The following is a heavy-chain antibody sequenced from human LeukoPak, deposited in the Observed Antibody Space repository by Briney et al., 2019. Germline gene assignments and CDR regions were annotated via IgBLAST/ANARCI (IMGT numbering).Heavy chain of an antibody. J-gene: IGHJ5*02. V-gene: IGHV1-69*06. CDR2: IIPIFGTA. CDR1: GGTFSSYA. CDR3: ARGGVGATTYVWFDP. D-gene: IGHD1-26*01. Sequence: SVKVSCKASGGTFSSYAISWVRQAPGQGLEWMGGIIPIFGTANYAQKFQGRVTITADKSTSTAYMELSSLKDTAVYYCARGGVGATTYVWFDPWGQGTLVTVSS.